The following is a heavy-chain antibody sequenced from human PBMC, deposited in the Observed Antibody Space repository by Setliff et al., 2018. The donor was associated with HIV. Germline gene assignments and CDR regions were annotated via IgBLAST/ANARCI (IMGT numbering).Heavy chain of an antibody. Sequence: SGESLRLSCAASGFTFTDYWMHWVRQVPGQGLVWVSRINVDGSSISYADSVKGRFTISRDNAKNTLFLQMNSLRAEDTAVYYCARLPQDVRSSIDFWGQGTLVTVSS. D-gene: IGHD6-6*01. CDR1: GFTFTDYW. CDR3: ARLPQDVRSSIDF. J-gene: IGHJ4*02. V-gene: IGHV3-74*01. CDR2: INVDGSSI.